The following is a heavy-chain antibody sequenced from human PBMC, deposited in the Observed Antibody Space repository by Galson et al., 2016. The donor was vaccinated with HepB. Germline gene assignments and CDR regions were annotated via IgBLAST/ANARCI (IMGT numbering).Heavy chain of an antibody. J-gene: IGHJ6*02. D-gene: IGHD3-9*01. V-gene: IGHV3-23*01. CDR2: INGTGTNT. CDR3: AKGALGNYSANPFDT. Sequence: SLRLSCAASGLTFSTYAVSWVRQAPGKGLEWVSAINGTGTNTYYADSVKGRFTISRDNSKNTMYLQVNSLRAEDTAVYYCAKGALGNYSANPFDTWGHGTTATFPS. CDR1: GLTFSTYA.